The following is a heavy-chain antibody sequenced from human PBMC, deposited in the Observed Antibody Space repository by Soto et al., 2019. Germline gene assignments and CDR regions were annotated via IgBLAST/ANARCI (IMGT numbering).Heavy chain of an antibody. CDR1: GFTFSSYS. J-gene: IGHJ3*02. CDR3: ARIQLGYDAVYI. CDR2: ISSSSSYI. D-gene: IGHD6-6*01. Sequence: EVQLVESGGGLVKPGGSLRLSCAASGFTFSSYSMNWVRQAPGKGLEWVSSISSSSSYIYYADSVKGRFTISRDNAKNSLYLQMNSLRAEDTAVYYWARIQLGYDAVYIWGQGTMVTFSS. V-gene: IGHV3-21*01.